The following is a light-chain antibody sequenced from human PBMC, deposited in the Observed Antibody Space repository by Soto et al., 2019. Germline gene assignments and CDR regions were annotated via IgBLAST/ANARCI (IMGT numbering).Light chain of an antibody. Sequence: EIVMTQSPATLSVSPGERATLSCRASQSVSSNLALYQQKPGQAPRLLIYGASTRATGIPARFSGSGSGTEFTLTISSLQSEDFAVYYCQQYNNWTGSDTFGQGTRLEIK. J-gene: IGKJ5*01. CDR3: QQYNNWTGSDT. V-gene: IGKV3-15*01. CDR1: QSVSSN. CDR2: GAS.